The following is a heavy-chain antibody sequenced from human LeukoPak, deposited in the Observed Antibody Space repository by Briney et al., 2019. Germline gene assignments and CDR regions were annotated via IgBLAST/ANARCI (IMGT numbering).Heavy chain of an antibody. CDR2: ISGSGGSA. CDR3: AKRNGGYLG. CDR1: GFTFSSYW. Sequence: GGSLRLSCAASGFTFSSYWMHWVRQAPGKGLVWVSAISGSGGSANYADSVKGRFTISRDNSKNTLYLQMNSLRAEGTAVYYCAKRNGGYLGWGQGTLVTVSS. V-gene: IGHV3-23*01. D-gene: IGHD4-17*01. J-gene: IGHJ4*02.